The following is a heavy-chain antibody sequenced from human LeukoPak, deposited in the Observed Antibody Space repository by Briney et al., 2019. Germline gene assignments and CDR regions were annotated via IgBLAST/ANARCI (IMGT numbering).Heavy chain of an antibody. CDR2: INSDGSST. CDR3: ASSSGGFNWFDP. Sequence: GGSLRLSCAASGFTFSRYWMHWVRQAPGKGLVWVSRINSDGSSTNYADSVKSRFTISRDNAKNTLYLQMNSLRVEDTAVYYCASSSGGFNWFDPWGQGTLVTVSS. CDR1: GFTFSRYW. V-gene: IGHV3-74*01. D-gene: IGHD3-22*01. J-gene: IGHJ5*02.